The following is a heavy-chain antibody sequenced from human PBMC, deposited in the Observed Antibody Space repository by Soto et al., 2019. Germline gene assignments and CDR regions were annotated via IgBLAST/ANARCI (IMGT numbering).Heavy chain of an antibody. V-gene: IGHV1-46*01. J-gene: IGHJ4*02. Sequence: ASVKVSCTASGYTFTSYAMHWVRQAPGQRLEWMGWINPSGGSTSYAQKFQGRVTMTRDTSTSTVYMELSSLRSEDTAVYYCARDLYYYDSSGYSSFDYWGQGTLVTVSS. CDR1: GYTFTSYA. D-gene: IGHD3-22*01. CDR3: ARDLYYYDSSGYSSFDY. CDR2: INPSGGST.